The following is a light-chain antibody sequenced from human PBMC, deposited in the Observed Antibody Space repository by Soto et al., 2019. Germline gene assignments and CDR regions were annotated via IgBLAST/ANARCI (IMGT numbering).Light chain of an antibody. CDR2: EVS. J-gene: IGLJ1*01. CDR1: SSDVGGYNY. V-gene: IGLV2-14*01. Sequence: ALTQPASVSGSPGQSITISCTGTSSDVGGYNYVSWYQQNPGKAPKLMIYEVSNRPSGVSNRFSGSKSGNMASLTISGLQAEDEADYYCSSYTINRTYVFGTGTKVTVL. CDR3: SSYTINRTYV.